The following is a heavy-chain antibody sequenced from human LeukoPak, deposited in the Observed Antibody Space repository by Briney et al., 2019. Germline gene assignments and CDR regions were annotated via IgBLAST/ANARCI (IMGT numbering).Heavy chain of an antibody. CDR3: AKEADFYSGYDSYFDY. CDR1: GFTFSSYA. D-gene: IGHD5-12*01. V-gene: IGHV3-23*01. Sequence: PGGSLRLSCAASGFTFSSYAMSWVRQAPGKGLEWVSAISGSGGSTYYADSVKGRFTISRDNSKNTLYLQMNSLRAEDTAVYYCAKEADFYSGYDSYFDYWGQGTLVTVSS. CDR2: ISGSGGST. J-gene: IGHJ4*02.